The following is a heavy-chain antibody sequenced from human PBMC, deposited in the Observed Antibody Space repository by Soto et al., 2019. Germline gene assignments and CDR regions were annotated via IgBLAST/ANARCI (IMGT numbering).Heavy chain of an antibody. Sequence: QVQLQESGPGLVKPSETLSLTCTFSVDSIDSYYWSWIRQAPGKGLEWIGYIYYSGSTNYNPSLKSRVAISLDKSRQQFPMRRPTVTAADTAVYYCARDLYLVRGALGLDVWGQGTTVTFSS. J-gene: IGHJ6*02. V-gene: IGHV4-59*01. CDR2: IYYSGST. CDR3: ARDLYLVRGALGLDV. D-gene: IGHD3-10*01. CDR1: VDSIDSYY.